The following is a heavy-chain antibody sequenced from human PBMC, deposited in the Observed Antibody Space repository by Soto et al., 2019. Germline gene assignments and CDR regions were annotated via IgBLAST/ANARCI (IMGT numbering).Heavy chain of an antibody. Sequence: QVQLVESGGGVVQPGRSLRLSCAASGFTFSSYAMHWVRQAPGKGLEWVAVISYDGNNEYYADSVKGRFTISRDNSKNTLDLQMNNLRAEDTAVYHCARERLNDPWGQGTLVTVSS. CDR3: ARERLNDP. J-gene: IGHJ5*02. CDR2: ISYDGNNE. D-gene: IGHD5-12*01. CDR1: GFTFSSYA. V-gene: IGHV3-30-3*01.